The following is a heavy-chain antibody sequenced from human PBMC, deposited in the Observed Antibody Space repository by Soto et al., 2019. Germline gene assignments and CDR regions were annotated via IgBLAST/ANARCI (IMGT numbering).Heavy chain of an antibody. V-gene: IGHV3-30-3*01. CDR2: ISYDGSNK. D-gene: IGHD3-22*01. Sequence: GGSLRLSCAASGFTFSSYAMHWVRQAPGKGLEWVAVISYDGSNKYYADSVKGRFTISRDNSKNTLYLQMNSLGAEDTAVYYCARDPGYYYDSSGYQNTYYFDYWGQGTLVTVSS. J-gene: IGHJ4*02. CDR3: ARDPGYYYDSSGYQNTYYFDY. CDR1: GFTFSSYA.